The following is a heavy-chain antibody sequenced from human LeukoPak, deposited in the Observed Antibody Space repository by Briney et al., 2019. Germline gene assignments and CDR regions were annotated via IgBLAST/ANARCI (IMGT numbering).Heavy chain of an antibody. CDR1: GGTFSSYA. J-gene: IGHJ3*02. Sequence: GASVKVSCKASGGTFSSYAINWVRQATGQGLGWMGWMNPNSGNTGYAQKFQGRVTITRNTSISTAYMELSSLRSEDTAVYYCARRITMILKPSDAFDIWGQGTMVTVSS. D-gene: IGHD3-22*01. CDR2: MNPNSGNT. CDR3: ARRITMILKPSDAFDI. V-gene: IGHV1-8*03.